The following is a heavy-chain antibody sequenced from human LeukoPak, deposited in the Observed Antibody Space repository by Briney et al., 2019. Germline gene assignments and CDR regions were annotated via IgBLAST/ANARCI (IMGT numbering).Heavy chain of an antibody. Sequence: GGSLRLSCAASGFTFRSYSMNWVRQAPGKGLEWVSSISSSSSYIYYADSVKGRFTISRDNAKNSLYLQMNSLRAEDTAVYYCARERIGLAYCGGDCYYDYWGQGTLVTVSS. CDR2: ISSSSSYI. D-gene: IGHD2-21*02. J-gene: IGHJ4*02. V-gene: IGHV3-21*01. CDR1: GFTFRSYS. CDR3: ARERIGLAYCGGDCYYDY.